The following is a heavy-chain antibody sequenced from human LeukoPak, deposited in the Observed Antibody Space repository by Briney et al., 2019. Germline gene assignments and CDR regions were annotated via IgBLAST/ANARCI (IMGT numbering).Heavy chain of an antibody. D-gene: IGHD6-13*01. J-gene: IGHJ4*02. V-gene: IGHV1-69-2*01. CDR3: ATGEQQLVQDY. CDR1: GYTFTDYY. CDR2: VDPEDGET. Sequence: ASVKVSCKVSGYTFTDYYMHWVQQAPGKGLEWMGLVDPEDGETIYAEKFQGRVTIIADTSTDTAYMELRSLRSEDTAVYYCATGEQQLVQDYWGQGTLVTVSS.